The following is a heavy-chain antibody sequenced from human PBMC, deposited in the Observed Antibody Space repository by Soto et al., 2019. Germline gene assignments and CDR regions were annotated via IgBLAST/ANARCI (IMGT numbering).Heavy chain of an antibody. D-gene: IGHD3-10*01. Sequence: SSETLSLTCAVYGGSFSGYYWSWIRQPPGKGLEWIGEINHSGSTNYNPSLKSRVTISVDTSKNQFSLKLSSVTAADTAVYYCARGRGYYYGSGSYYNSHYYYYGMDVWGQGTTVT. CDR1: GGSFSGYY. CDR3: ARGRGYYYGSGSYYNSHYYYYGMDV. V-gene: IGHV4-34*01. CDR2: INHSGST. J-gene: IGHJ6*02.